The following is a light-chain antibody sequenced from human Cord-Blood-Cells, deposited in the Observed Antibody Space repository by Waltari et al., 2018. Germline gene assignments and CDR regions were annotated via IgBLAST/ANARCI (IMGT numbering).Light chain of an antibody. J-gene: IGLJ1*01. CDR3: SSYTSSSTYV. CDR1: SSDAGGYNY. CDR2: DVS. V-gene: IGLV2-14*01. Sequence: QSALTQPASVSGSPGQSITISCPGTSSDAGGYNYVSWYQQHPGKAPKLMLYDVSKRPSGVSNRFSGSKSGNTASLTISGLQAEDEADYYCSSYTSSSTYVFGTGTKVTVL.